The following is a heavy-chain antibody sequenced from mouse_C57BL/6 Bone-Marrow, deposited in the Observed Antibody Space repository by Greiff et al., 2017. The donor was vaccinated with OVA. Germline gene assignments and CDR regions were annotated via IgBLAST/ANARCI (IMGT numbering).Heavy chain of an antibody. CDR1: GYTFTSYG. J-gene: IGHJ4*01. D-gene: IGHD2-5*01. CDR2: IYPRSGNT. CDR3: ASAYYSNYVADAMDY. V-gene: IGHV1-81*01. Sequence: QVQLQQSGAELARPGASVKLSCKASGYTFTSYGISWVKQRTGQGLEWIGEIYPRSGNTYYNEKFKGKATLTADKSSSTAYMELRRLTSDDSAVDFCASAYYSNYVADAMDYWGQGTSVTVSS.